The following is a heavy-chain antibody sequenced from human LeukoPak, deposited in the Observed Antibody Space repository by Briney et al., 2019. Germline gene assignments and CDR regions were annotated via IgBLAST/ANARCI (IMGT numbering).Heavy chain of an antibody. Sequence: GGSLRLSCAASGFTFSSYWMSWVRQAPGEGLEWVANVKQDGTEKFYVDSVKGRFTISRDNGKNSRYLQMTSLRVEDTAIYYCARAGGTSWADYWGQGTLVTVSS. J-gene: IGHJ4*02. CDR1: GFTFSSYW. CDR3: ARAGGTSWADY. CDR2: VKQDGTEK. V-gene: IGHV3-7*01. D-gene: IGHD6-13*01.